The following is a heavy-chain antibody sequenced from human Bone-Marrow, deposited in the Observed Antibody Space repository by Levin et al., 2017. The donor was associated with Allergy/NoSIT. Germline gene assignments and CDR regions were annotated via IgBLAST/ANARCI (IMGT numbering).Heavy chain of an antibody. D-gene: IGHD3-16*01. V-gene: IGHV1-69*01. CDR2: IIPIFGTA. CDR3: ARDPGTGGTFDP. Sequence: KISCKASGGTFSSYAISWVRQAPGQGLEWMGGIIPIFGTANYAQKFQGRVTITADESTSTAYMELSSLRSEDTAVYYCARDPGTGGTFDPWGQGTLVTVSS. CDR1: GGTFSSYA. J-gene: IGHJ5*02.